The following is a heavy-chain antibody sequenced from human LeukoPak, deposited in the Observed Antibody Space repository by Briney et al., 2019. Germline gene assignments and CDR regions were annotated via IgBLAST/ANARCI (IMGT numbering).Heavy chain of an antibody. CDR3: ASHLPGYSSSWYPDLAVPL. V-gene: IGHV4-39*07. D-gene: IGHD6-13*01. J-gene: IGHJ4*02. CDR2: IYYSGST. Sequence: SETLSLTCTVSGGSISSSSYYWGWIRQPPGKGLEWIGSIYYSGSTYYNPSLKSRVTISVDTSKNQFSLKLSSVTAADTAVYYCASHLPGYSSSWYPDLAVPLWGQGTLVTVSS. CDR1: GGSISSSSYY.